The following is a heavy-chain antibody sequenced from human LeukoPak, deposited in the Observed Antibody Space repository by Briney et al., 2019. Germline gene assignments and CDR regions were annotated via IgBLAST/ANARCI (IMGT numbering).Heavy chain of an antibody. CDR1: GFTFSNYW. J-gene: IGHJ4*02. D-gene: IGHD3-9*01. CDR2: ITQGGSEQ. CDR3: SREGGENILTGFSL. Sequence: GGSLRLSCAASGFTFSNYWMSWVRQAPGKGLDWVANITQGGSEQYYVDSVKGRLTISSDNAKNLLYLKMNSRRVEATALHYCSREGGENILTGFSLWGQGTLVTVSS. V-gene: IGHV3-7*01.